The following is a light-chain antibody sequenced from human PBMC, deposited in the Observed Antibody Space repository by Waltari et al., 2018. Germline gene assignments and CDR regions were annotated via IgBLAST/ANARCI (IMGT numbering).Light chain of an antibody. CDR3: SSYTTSNIII. J-gene: IGLJ2*01. V-gene: IGLV2-14*03. CDR1: SSDIGGYNY. CDR2: AVN. Sequence: QSALTQPASVSGSPGESLTISCTGTSSDIGGYNYVSWYQQHPGKAPEVMIYAVNYRPAGVSNRFSGSKSGNTASLTISGLQAEDEADYYCSSYTTSNIIIFGGGTKLSVL.